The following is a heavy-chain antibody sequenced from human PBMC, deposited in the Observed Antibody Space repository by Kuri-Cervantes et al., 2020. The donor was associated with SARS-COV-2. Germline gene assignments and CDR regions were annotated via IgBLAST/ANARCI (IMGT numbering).Heavy chain of an antibody. CDR1: GYTFTSYA. J-gene: IGHJ4*02. CDR2: INAGNGNT. Sequence: ASVKVSCKASGYTFTSYAMHWVRQAPGQGLEWMGWINAGNGNTKYSQKFQGRVTITRDTSASTAYMELSSLRSEDTAVYYCARAPRIGQQLVRRYYFDYWGQGTLVTVSS. D-gene: IGHD6-13*01. V-gene: IGHV1-3*01. CDR3: ARAPRIGQQLVRRYYFDY.